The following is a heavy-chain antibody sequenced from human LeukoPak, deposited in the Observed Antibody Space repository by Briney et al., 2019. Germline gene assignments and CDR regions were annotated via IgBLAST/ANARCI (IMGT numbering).Heavy chain of an antibody. J-gene: IGHJ5*02. CDR2: IYYSGST. CDR3: ASTPMGYCGSTTCRAVP. CDR1: GGSISSGDYY. D-gene: IGHD2-2*01. V-gene: IGHV4-30-4*01. Sequence: SETLSLTCTVSGGSISSGDYYWSWIRQPPGKGLEWIGYIYYSGSTYYNPSLKSRVTMSVDTSKNQFSLKLSSVTAADTAVYYCASTPMGYCGSTTCRAVPWGQGTLVTVSS.